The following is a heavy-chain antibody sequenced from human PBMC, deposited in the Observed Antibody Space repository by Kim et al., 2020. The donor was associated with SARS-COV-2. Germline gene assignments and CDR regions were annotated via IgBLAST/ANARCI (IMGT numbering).Heavy chain of an antibody. CDR2: IKSKTDGGTT. Sequence: GGSLRLSCAASGFTFSNAWMSWVRQAPGKGLEWVGRIKSKTDGGTTDYAAPVKGRFTISRDDSKNTLYLQMNSLKTEDTAVYYCTPRSYSGAFDIWGQGTMVTVSS. D-gene: IGHD1-26*01. CDR1: GFTFSNAW. CDR3: TPRSYSGAFDI. J-gene: IGHJ3*02. V-gene: IGHV3-15*01.